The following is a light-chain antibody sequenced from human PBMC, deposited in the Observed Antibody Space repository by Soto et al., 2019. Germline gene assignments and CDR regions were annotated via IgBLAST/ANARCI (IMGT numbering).Light chain of an antibody. Sequence: EIVWTQSPGTLSLSPWERATLSCRASQSVSSSYLAWYQQKPGQAPRLLISGASSRATGIPDRFSGSGSWTDFTLTIRRLEPEDFAVYYCQQYGRSPRLTFGGGPQVEIK. CDR1: QSVSSSY. V-gene: IGKV3-20*01. CDR2: GAS. J-gene: IGKJ4*01. CDR3: QQYGRSPRLT.